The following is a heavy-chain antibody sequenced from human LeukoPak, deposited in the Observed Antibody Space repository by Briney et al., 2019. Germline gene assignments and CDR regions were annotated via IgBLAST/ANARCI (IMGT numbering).Heavy chain of an antibody. V-gene: IGHV3-73*01. CDR1: EFTFSGSA. D-gene: IGHD6-13*01. CDR2: IRSKANSNAT. Sequence: GGSLILSCAASEFTFSGSAMHWVRQASGKGLEWVGRIRSKANSNATAYAASVKGRVTISRDDSKNTAYLQMNSLKTEDTAVYYCTRQQLDQYYYFYYMDVWGKGTTVTVSS. CDR3: TRQQLDQYYYFYYMDV. J-gene: IGHJ6*03.